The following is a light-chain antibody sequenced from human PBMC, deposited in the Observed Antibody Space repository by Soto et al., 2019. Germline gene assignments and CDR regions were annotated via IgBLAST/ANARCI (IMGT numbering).Light chain of an antibody. CDR2: GAS. Sequence: EIVMTPSPATLSVSPGERATLSCRASQSVSGNLAWYQQKPGQAPRLLIFGASTRATGIPARFTASGSGTEFTLTIRSLQSEDFAVYYCQQYNNWPRGTVGQGTRLEIK. CDR3: QQYNNWPRGT. CDR1: QSVSGN. J-gene: IGKJ5*01. V-gene: IGKV3-15*01.